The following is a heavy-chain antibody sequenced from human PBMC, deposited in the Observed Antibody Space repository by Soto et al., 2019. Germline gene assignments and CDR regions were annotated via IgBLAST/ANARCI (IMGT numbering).Heavy chain of an antibody. D-gene: IGHD5-18*01. CDR3: AKSLPPEYSYGYFDY. CDR1: GFTFSSYG. V-gene: IGHV3-30*18. CDR2: ISYDGSNK. Sequence: GGSLRLSCAASGFTFSSYGMHWVRQAPGKGLEWVAVISYDGSNKYYADSVKGRFTISRDNSKNTLYLQMNSLRAEDTAVYYCAKSLPPEYSYGYFDYWGQGTLVTVSS. J-gene: IGHJ4*02.